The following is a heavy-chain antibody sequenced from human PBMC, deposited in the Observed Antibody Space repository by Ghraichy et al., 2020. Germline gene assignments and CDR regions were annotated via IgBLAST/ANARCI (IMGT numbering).Heavy chain of an antibody. D-gene: IGHD3-3*01. J-gene: IGHJ4*02. CDR1: GYTLTELS. V-gene: IGHV1-24*01. Sequence: ASVKVSCKVSGYTLTELSMHWVRQAPGKGLEWMGGFDPEDGETIYAQKFQGRVIMTEDTSTDTAYMELSSLRSEDTAVYYCATAGGTIFGVVTKNRYFDYWGQGTLVTVSS. CDR2: FDPEDGET. CDR3: ATAGGTIFGVVTKNRYFDY.